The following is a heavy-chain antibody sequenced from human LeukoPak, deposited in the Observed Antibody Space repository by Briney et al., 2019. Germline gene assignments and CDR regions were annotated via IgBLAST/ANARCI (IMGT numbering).Heavy chain of an antibody. D-gene: IGHD2-15*01. Sequence: PGGSLRLSCAASGFNFSSYGMHWVRQAPGKGLEWVAFIRYDGNNKYYADSVKGRFTISRDNSKNTLYVQMNSLRAEDTAVYYCAKVSVGYCTGDSCYSPMANNWLDPWGQGTLVIVSS. CDR3: AKVSVGYCTGDSCYSPMANNWLDP. V-gene: IGHV3-30*02. CDR1: GFNFSSYG. J-gene: IGHJ5*02. CDR2: IRYDGNNK.